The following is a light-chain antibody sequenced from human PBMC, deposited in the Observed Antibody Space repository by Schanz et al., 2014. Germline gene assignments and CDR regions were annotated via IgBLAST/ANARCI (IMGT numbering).Light chain of an antibody. CDR2: GNS. CDR3: SSHASNNPRVV. J-gene: IGLJ2*01. CDR1: SSNIGSNT. Sequence: QSVLTQPPSASGTPGQRVTISCSGSSSNIGSNTVNWYQQLPGTAPKLLIYGNSNRPSGVPDRFSGSKSGTSASLAITGLQAEDEADYYCSSHASNNPRVVFGGGTKVTVL. V-gene: IGLV1-44*01.